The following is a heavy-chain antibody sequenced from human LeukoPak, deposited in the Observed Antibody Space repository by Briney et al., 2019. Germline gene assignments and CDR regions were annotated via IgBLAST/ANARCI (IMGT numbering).Heavy chain of an antibody. Sequence: SETLSLTCAVYGGSFSGYYWSWIRQPPGKGLEWIGEINHSGSTNYNPSLKSRGTISVDTSKNQFSLKLSSVTAADTAVYYCARRGGTIFGVVIPQRWDYFDYGGQGTLVTVSS. CDR2: INHSGST. V-gene: IGHV4-34*01. CDR1: GGSFSGYY. J-gene: IGHJ4*02. D-gene: IGHD3-3*01. CDR3: ARRGGTIFGVVIPQRWDYFDY.